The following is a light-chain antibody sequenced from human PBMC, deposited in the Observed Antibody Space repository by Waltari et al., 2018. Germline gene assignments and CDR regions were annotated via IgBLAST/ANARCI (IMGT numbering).Light chain of an antibody. CDR1: SSDIGSDNV. J-gene: IGLJ3*02. Sequence: SALTQPASVSGSRGQSIPISCTGSSSDIGSDNVSSWYQHHPGKAPKLLLYGVNNRPSGVSNRFSGSKSGNTASLTISGLQAEDEADYYCSSYAGSVVFGGGTKLTVL. CDR2: GVN. V-gene: IGLV2-23*02. CDR3: SSYAGSVV.